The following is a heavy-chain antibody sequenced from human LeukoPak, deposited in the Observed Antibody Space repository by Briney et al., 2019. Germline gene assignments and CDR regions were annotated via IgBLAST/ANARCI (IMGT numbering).Heavy chain of an antibody. CDR1: GYTFTSCY. V-gene: IGHV1-46*01. D-gene: IGHD6-13*01. Sequence: GASVKVSCKASGYTFTSCYVHWMRQAPGQGLEWMGIINPSDGSTNYAQKFRGRVTMTRDTSTSTVYMELSSLRSEDTAVYYCAREYSSTWAGLGFWGQGALVTVSS. CDR3: AREYSSTWAGLGF. J-gene: IGHJ4*02. CDR2: INPSDGST.